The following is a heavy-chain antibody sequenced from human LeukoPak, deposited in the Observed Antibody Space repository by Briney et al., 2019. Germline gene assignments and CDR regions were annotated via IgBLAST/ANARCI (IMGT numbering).Heavy chain of an antibody. V-gene: IGHV1-18*01. J-gene: IGHJ6*02. CDR1: GYTFTSYG. Sequence: ASVKVSCKASGYTFTSYGISWVRQAPGQGLEWMGWISAYNGNTNYAQKLQGRVTMTTDTSTSTAYMELRSLRSDDTAVYYCARAPLPLRYFALGYYYYGMDVWGQGTTVTVSS. D-gene: IGHD3-9*01. CDR3: ARAPLPLRYFALGYYYYGMDV. CDR2: ISAYNGNT.